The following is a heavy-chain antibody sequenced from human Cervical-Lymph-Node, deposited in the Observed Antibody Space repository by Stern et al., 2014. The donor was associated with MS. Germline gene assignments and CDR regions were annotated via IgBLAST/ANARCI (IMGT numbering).Heavy chain of an antibody. CDR3: ATDYNY. Sequence: QVQLVESGAEVKKPGASVKVSCKVSGSTLTDFFMHWVRQPPGKGLEWMGGFDPEDGETIYAQKFQGRVAMTEDTSTDTAYMELSSLRSDDTAVYYCATDYNYWGQGTLVTVSS. D-gene: IGHD3-10*01. J-gene: IGHJ4*02. V-gene: IGHV1-24*01. CDR2: FDPEDGET. CDR1: GSTLTDFF.